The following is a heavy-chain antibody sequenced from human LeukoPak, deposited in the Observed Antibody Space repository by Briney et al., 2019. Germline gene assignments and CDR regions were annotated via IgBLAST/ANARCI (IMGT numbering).Heavy chain of an antibody. Sequence: PSETLSLTCTVSGGSINPYYWSWIRQPPGKGLEWIGYIFYTGTTYYSPSLKSRLTMSVDTFKNEFSLKLTSVTAADTAVYYCARHPSASGDSFDIWGQGTLVTVSS. CDR2: IFYTGTT. CDR3: ARHPSASGDSFDI. D-gene: IGHD6-25*01. V-gene: IGHV4-59*08. J-gene: IGHJ3*02. CDR1: GGSINPYY.